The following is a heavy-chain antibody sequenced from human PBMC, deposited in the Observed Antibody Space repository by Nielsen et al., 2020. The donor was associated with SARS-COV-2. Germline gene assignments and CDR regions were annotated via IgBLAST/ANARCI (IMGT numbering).Heavy chain of an antibody. Sequence: ASVKVSCKASGYTFTSYAMHWVRQAPGQRLEWMGWINAGNGNTTYSQKFQGRVTITRDTSASTAYMERSSLRSEDTAVYYCARGGTTVTIDYWGQGTLVTVSS. CDR3: ARGGTTVTIDY. D-gene: IGHD4-17*01. CDR1: GYTFTSYA. J-gene: IGHJ4*02. CDR2: INAGNGNT. V-gene: IGHV1-3*01.